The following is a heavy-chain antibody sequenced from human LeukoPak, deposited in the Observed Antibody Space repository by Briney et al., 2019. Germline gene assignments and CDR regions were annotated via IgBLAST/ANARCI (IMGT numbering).Heavy chain of an antibody. V-gene: IGHV4-39*01. D-gene: IGHD3-10*01. CDR3: ARRPEELRSYYNMAQYGRGDYYYYYMDV. Sequence: SETLSLTCTVSGVSISSSNSYWGWIRQPPGKGLEWIGSIYYSGNTYYNASLKSQVSISIDTSKNQFSLRLTSVTAADTAVYYCARRPEELRSYYNMAQYGRGDYYYYYMDVWGKGTTVTISS. J-gene: IGHJ6*03. CDR2: IYYSGNT. CDR1: GVSISSSNSY.